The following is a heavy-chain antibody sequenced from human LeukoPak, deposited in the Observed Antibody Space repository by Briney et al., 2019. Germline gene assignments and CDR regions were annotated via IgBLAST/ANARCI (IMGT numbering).Heavy chain of an antibody. V-gene: IGHV1-2*02. D-gene: IGHD2-2*01. CDR2: INPNSGGT. CDR3: AREPPPYCSSTSCPAYYYHGMDV. Sequence: ASVKVSCKASGYTFTGYYMHWVRQAPGQGLEWMGWINPNSGGTNYAQKFQGRVTMTRDTSISTAYMELSRLGSDDTAVYYCAREPPPYCSSTSCPAYYYHGMDVWGQGTTVTVSS. J-gene: IGHJ6*02. CDR1: GYTFTGYY.